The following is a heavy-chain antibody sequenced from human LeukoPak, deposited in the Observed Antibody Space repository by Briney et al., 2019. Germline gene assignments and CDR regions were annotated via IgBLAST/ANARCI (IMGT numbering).Heavy chain of an antibody. CDR2: ISSSSSYT. CDR3: AAGTAADF. Sequence: GGSLRLSCVVSGIPFSDYYMNWIRQAPGKGLEWISYISSSSSYTDYADSVKGRFTISRDHAKSALYLQMNSLRLEDTAVYYCAAGTAADFWGQGTLVTVSS. CDR1: GIPFSDYY. V-gene: IGHV3-11*03. J-gene: IGHJ4*02. D-gene: IGHD6-13*01.